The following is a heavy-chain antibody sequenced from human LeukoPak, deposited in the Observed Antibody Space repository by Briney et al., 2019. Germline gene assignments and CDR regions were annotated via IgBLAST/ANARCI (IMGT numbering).Heavy chain of an antibody. CDR3: ARGNSGYDF. D-gene: IGHD5-12*01. V-gene: IGHV4-34*01. Sequence: SETLSLTCAVYGGSFSGYYWSWIRQPPGKGLEWIGGINHSGSTNYNPSLKSRVTISVDTSKNQFSLKLSSVTAADTAVYYCARGNSGYDFWGQGTLVTVSS. J-gene: IGHJ4*02. CDR2: INHSGST. CDR1: GGSFSGYY.